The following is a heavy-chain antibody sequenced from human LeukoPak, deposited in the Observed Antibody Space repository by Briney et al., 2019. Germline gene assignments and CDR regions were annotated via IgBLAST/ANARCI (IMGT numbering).Heavy chain of an antibody. CDR2: IYYSGST. V-gene: IGHV4-59*12. Sequence: PSETLSLTCTVSGGSISSYYWSWIRQPPGKGREWIGYIYYSGSTNYNPSLKSRVTISVDTSKNQFSLKLSSVTAADTAVYYCAREGNWAFFDYWGQGTLVTVSS. CDR1: GGSISSYY. J-gene: IGHJ4*02. D-gene: IGHD7-27*01. CDR3: AREGNWAFFDY.